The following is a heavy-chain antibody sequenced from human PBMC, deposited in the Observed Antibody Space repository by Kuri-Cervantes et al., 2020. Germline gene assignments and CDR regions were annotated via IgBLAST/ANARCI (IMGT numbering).Heavy chain of an antibody. CDR2: INPDSGAT. J-gene: IGHJ4*02. V-gene: IGHV1-2*02. CDR1: GYTLSAKY. CDR3: ATKTQKHYFDY. Sequence: ASVKVSCKASGYTLSAKYMHWVRQAPGQGLEWMGWINPDSGATRYAQKFQGRVTMTRDTSISTAYMEVSRLTSDDTAVYYCATKTQKHYFDYWGQGTQVTVSS.